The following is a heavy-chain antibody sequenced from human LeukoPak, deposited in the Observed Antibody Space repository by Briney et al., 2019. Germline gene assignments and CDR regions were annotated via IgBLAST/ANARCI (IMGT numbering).Heavy chain of an antibody. J-gene: IGHJ1*01. CDR2: IYNSGST. CDR3: GTETSYSRVEH. CDR1: GGSIRRHY. D-gene: IGHD4-11*01. Sequence: SETLSLTCTVSGGSIRRHYWGLIRQPPGKGLECIGYIYNSGSTNYNPSLKSRVTISRDTSKNQFSLKLSSVTAADTAVYYWGTETSYSRVEHWGQGILVTVSS. V-gene: IGHV4-59*11.